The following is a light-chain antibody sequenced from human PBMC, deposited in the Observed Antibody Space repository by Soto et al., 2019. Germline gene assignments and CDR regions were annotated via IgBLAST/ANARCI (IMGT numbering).Light chain of an antibody. CDR2: VVG. CDR3: CSYVGSGTPYV. V-gene: IGLV2-23*02. Sequence: QSALTQPASVSGSPGQSITISCTGTSSDVGSYNLVSWYQHHPGKAPKLMIYVVGKRPSGVSSRFSGSKSGNTASLTISGLQAEDEADYYCCSYVGSGTPYVFGTGTKLTVL. CDR1: SSDVGSYNL. J-gene: IGLJ1*01.